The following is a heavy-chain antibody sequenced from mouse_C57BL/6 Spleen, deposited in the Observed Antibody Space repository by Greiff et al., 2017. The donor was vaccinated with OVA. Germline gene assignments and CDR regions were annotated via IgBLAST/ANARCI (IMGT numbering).Heavy chain of an antibody. D-gene: IGHD3-3*01. CDR2: INPNNGGT. V-gene: IGHV1-18*01. J-gene: IGHJ3*01. Sequence: EVQLQESGPELVKPGASVKISCKASGYTFTDYDMDWVKQSHGKSLEWIGDINPNNGGTIYNQKFKGKATLTVDKSSSTAYMELRSLTSEDTAVYYCARGGTGRFAYWGQGTLVTVSA. CDR3: ARGGTGRFAY. CDR1: GYTFTDYD.